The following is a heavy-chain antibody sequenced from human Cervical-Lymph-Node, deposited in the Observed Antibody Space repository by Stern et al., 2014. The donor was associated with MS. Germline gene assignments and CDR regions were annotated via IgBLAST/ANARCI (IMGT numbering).Heavy chain of an antibody. Sequence: QLQLQESGPGLVKPSETLSLTCTVSGGSISSYYWSWIRQPPGQGLEWIGYIYDSGSTNYNPALKSRVTISVDTSKNQFSLKLSSVTAADTAVYYCARGYYYGSGNAFDIWGQGTMVTVSS. CDR1: GGSISSYY. D-gene: IGHD3-10*01. CDR3: ARGYYYGSGNAFDI. V-gene: IGHV4-59*01. CDR2: IYDSGST. J-gene: IGHJ3*02.